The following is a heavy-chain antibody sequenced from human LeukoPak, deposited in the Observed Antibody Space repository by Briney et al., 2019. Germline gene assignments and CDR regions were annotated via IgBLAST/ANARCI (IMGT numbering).Heavy chain of an antibody. J-gene: IGHJ4*02. Sequence: EASVKVSCKASGYTFTGYYMHWVRQAPGQGLEWMGIINPSDGKTSYAQKFQGRVTMTRDTSTSTVYMELSSLRSEDTAVYYCAREIGPRQLHLWGSAFDYWGQGTLVTVSS. D-gene: IGHD5-18*01. CDR1: GYTFTGYY. CDR2: INPSDGKT. CDR3: AREIGPRQLHLWGSAFDY. V-gene: IGHV1-46*01.